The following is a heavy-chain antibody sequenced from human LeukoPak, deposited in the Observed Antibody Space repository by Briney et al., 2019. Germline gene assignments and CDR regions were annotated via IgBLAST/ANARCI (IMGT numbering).Heavy chain of an antibody. D-gene: IGHD3-10*01. V-gene: IGHV4-59*08. CDR3: ARMVRGVIGVFDY. Sequence: SETLSLTCTVSGGSISSYYWSWIRQPPGKGLEWIGYIYYSGSTNYNPSLKSRVAISVDTSKNQFSLKLSSVTAADTAVYYCARMVRGVIGVFDYWGQGTLVTVSS. CDR1: GGSISSYY. CDR2: IYYSGST. J-gene: IGHJ4*02.